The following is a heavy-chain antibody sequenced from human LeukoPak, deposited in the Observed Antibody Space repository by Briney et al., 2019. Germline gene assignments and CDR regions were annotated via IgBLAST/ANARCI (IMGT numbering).Heavy chain of an antibody. Sequence: PGRSLRLSCAASGFTFSSYEMNWVRQAPGAGLEWLSYISSGGDTIYYADSVKGRLTISRDNAKNSLYLQMNSLRAEDTAVYYCATGPYSGSHYGGYWGQGTLVTVSS. CDR2: ISSGGDTI. D-gene: IGHD1-26*01. J-gene: IGHJ4*02. CDR1: GFTFSSYE. V-gene: IGHV3-48*03. CDR3: ATGPYSGSHYGGY.